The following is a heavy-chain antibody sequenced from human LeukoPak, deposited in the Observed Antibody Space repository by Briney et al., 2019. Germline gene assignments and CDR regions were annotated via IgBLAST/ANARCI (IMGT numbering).Heavy chain of an antibody. CDR3: ARPPRSLDYYYYGMDV. CDR2: ISYDGSNK. CDR1: GFTFSSYA. J-gene: IGHJ6*02. Sequence: SGGSLRLSCAASGFTFSSYAMHWVRQAPGKGLEWVAVISYDGSNKYYADSVKGRFTISRDNSKNTLYLQMNSLRAEDTAVYYCARPPRSLDYYYYGMDVWGQGTTVTVSS. V-gene: IGHV3-30*04.